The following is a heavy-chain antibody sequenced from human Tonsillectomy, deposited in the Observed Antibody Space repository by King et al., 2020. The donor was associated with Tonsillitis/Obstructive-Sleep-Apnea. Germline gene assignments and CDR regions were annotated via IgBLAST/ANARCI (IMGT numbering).Heavy chain of an antibody. CDR1: GYNFINYW. J-gene: IGHJ3*02. V-gene: IGHV5-51*01. CDR3: ASRNGFDYGDAFDS. CDR2: IYPGDSDT. D-gene: IGHD5-24*01. Sequence: QLVQSGAEVKKPGESLRISCKASGYNFINYWIGWVRQMPGKGLEWMGIIYPGDSDTAYSPSFQDQVTISADKSITTAYLQWSSLKASDTAIYYCASRNGFDYGDAFDSWGQGTVVTVSS.